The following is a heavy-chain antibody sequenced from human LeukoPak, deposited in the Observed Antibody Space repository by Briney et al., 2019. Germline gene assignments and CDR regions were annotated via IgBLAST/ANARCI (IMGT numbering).Heavy chain of an antibody. CDR1: GGSFSGYY. J-gene: IGHJ3*01. D-gene: IGHD3-22*01. CDR3: ARDQDYFHANGYYYDAFDL. V-gene: IGHV3-7*01. CDR2: INQHGSVK. Sequence: RTSETLSLTCAVYGGSFSGYYWSWIRQAPGKGLEWVANINQHGSVKYYVDSVEGRFTISRDNAKNSLYLQMNSLRAEDTAVYYCARDQDYFHANGYYYDAFDLWGQGTMVTVSS.